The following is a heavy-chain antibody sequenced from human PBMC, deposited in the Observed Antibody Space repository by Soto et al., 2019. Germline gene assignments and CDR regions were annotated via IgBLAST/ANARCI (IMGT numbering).Heavy chain of an antibody. CDR3: ARLIQCFRTACYFDT. D-gene: IGHD3-16*01. CDR2: ISGHNGNR. J-gene: IGHJ4*02. CDR1: GYTFTSYN. V-gene: IGHV1-18*01. Sequence: ASVKVSCKASGYTFTSYNIAWVRQAPGQGLEWMGWISGHNGNRKYAQKLQSRVIISGDTSKNQFSLNLRSVTATDAAVYFCARLIQCFRTACYFDTWSQGTLVTVSS.